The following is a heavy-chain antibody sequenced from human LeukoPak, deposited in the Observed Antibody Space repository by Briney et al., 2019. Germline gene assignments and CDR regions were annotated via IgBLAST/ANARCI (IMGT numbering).Heavy chain of an antibody. D-gene: IGHD1-26*01. J-gene: IGHJ4*02. CDR3: ARPYSGRNDHQGFDY. CDR2: ISAYNGNT. CDR1: GYTFTSYG. Sequence: GASVKVSCKASGYTFTSYGISWVRQAPGQGLEWMGWISAYNGNTNYAQKLQGRVTMTTDTSTSTAYMELRSLRSDDTAVYYCARPYSGRNDHQGFDYWGQGTLVTVSS. V-gene: IGHV1-18*01.